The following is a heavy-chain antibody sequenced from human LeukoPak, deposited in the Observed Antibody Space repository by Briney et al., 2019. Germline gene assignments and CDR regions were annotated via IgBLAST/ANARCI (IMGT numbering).Heavy chain of an antibody. Sequence: GESLKISCKGSGYSFTSYWIGWVRPMPGKGLEWMGIIYPGDSDTRYSPSFQGQVTISADKSISTAYLQWSSLKASDTAMYYCARHVGGYYYDSSGYEWGQGTLVTVSS. CDR2: IYPGDSDT. CDR3: ARHVGGYYYDSSGYE. J-gene: IGHJ4*02. D-gene: IGHD3-22*01. V-gene: IGHV5-51*01. CDR1: GYSFTSYW.